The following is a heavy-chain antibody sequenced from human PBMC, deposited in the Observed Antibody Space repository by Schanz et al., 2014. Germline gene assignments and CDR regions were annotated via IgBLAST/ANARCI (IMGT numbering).Heavy chain of an antibody. D-gene: IGHD5-12*01. CDR3: ARDLTVDTGYDVHYYDYGMDV. CDR2: INPNSGTT. V-gene: IGHV1-2*04. CDR1: GYTFSSYG. J-gene: IGHJ6*02. Sequence: QVQLVQSGAEVKKPGASVKVSCTASGYTFSSYGITWVRQAPGQGLEWMGWINPNSGTTNYAQKFQGWVTMARDTSSSTAYMELTSMRSEDTAVYFCARDLTVDTGYDVHYYDYGMDVWGQGTTVTVSS.